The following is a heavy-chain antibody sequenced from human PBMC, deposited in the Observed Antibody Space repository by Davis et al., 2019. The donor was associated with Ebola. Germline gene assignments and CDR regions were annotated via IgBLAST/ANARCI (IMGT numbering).Heavy chain of an antibody. V-gene: IGHV4-39*01. J-gene: IGHJ6*02. D-gene: IGHD3-10*01. CDR1: GGSISGSTYF. CDR3: ARHGDRGDTVKGMDV. Sequence: MPGGSLRPSCTVSGGSISGSTYFWGWIRQPPGKGLEHIGSFHDSLSTEYNPSLKSRLTISVDTSKTHFSRKLTSVTAADTAVYFCARHGDRGDTVKGMDVWGPGTTVTVSS. CDR2: FHDSLST.